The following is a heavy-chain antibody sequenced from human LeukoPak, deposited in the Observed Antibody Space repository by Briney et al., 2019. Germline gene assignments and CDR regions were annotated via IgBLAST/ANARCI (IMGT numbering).Heavy chain of an antibody. D-gene: IGHD5-24*01. V-gene: IGHV3-13*01. CDR3: ARQSTPHGNFDY. Sequence: LSGGSLRLSCAASGFILSNYAMHRVRQPAGKGLEWVSALGTAGDTFYPGSVKGRFTISRDNAKKSLFLQMSSLRAEDTAIYYCARQSTPHGNFDYWGQGALVTVSS. J-gene: IGHJ4*02. CDR2: LGTAGDT. CDR1: GFILSNYA.